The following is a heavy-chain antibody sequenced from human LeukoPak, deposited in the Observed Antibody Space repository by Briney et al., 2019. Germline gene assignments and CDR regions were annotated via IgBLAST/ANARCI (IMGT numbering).Heavy chain of an antibody. D-gene: IGHD4-17*01. CDR2: IKQDGSEK. CDR3: ARELPSTVTTLYYYYYMDV. Sequence: GGSLRLSCAASGFTFSSYWMSWVRQAPGKGLEWVANIKQDGSEKYYVDSVKGRFTISSDNAKNSLYLQMNSLRAEDTAVYYCARELPSTVTTLYYYYYMDVWGKGTTVTVSS. CDR1: GFTFSSYW. V-gene: IGHV3-7*01. J-gene: IGHJ6*03.